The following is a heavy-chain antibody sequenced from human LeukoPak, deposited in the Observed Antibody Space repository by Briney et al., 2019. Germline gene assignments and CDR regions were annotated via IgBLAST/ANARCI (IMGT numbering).Heavy chain of an antibody. Sequence: GGSLRPSCAASGFTFSSYAMSWVRQAPGKGLEWVSAISGSGGSTYYADSVKGRFTISRDNSKNTLYLQMNSLRAEDTAVYYCAKLGYGDTAGYFDYWGQGTLVTVSS. J-gene: IGHJ4*02. D-gene: IGHD4-17*01. V-gene: IGHV3-23*01. CDR3: AKLGYGDTAGYFDY. CDR2: ISGSGGST. CDR1: GFTFSSYA.